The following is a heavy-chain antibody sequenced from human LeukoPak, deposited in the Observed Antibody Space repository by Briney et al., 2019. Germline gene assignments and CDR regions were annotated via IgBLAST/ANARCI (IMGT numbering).Heavy chain of an antibody. Sequence: SVNLTCKASGGTFSSYTISWVRQAPGQGLEWMGGIIPICGTGNYAQKLQGRVTITADDSTSTAYMELSSLRSEDTAVYYCAKVGYYDSSGYPTYFDYWGQGTLVTVSS. CDR3: AKVGYYDSSGYPTYFDY. J-gene: IGHJ4*02. D-gene: IGHD3-22*01. CDR1: GGTFSSYT. CDR2: IIPICGTG. V-gene: IGHV1-69*13.